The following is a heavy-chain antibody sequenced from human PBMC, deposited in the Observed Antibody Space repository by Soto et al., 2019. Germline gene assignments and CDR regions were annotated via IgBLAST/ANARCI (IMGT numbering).Heavy chain of an antibody. CDR1: GGTFGSYA. CDR2: IIPITATA. J-gene: IGHJ6*02. Sequence: QVQLVQSGAEVKKPGSSVKVSCKASGGTFGSYAISWVRQAPGQGLEWMGGIIPITATANYAQKFQGRVTITAAESTSTASMQLSSLRSEDTAVYYCARSQGSSTSLEIYYYYYYGMDVWGQGTTVTVSS. CDR3: ARSQGSSTSLEIYYYYYYGMDV. V-gene: IGHV1-69*01. D-gene: IGHD2-2*01.